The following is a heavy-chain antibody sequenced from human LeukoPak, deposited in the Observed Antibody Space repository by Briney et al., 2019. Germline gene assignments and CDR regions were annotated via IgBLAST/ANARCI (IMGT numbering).Heavy chain of an antibody. CDR3: AGEMPTTYYFDY. CDR2: ISHSSSTI. D-gene: IGHD1-1*01. CDR1: GFSFSTCE. Sequence: GGSLRLSCAASGFSFSTCEMIWVRQAPGKGPEWVSYISHSSSTIYYADSVKDRFTISRDNAKNSLFLQMNSLRAEDTSVYFCAGEMPTTYYFDYWGQGTLVTVSS. V-gene: IGHV3-48*03. J-gene: IGHJ4*02.